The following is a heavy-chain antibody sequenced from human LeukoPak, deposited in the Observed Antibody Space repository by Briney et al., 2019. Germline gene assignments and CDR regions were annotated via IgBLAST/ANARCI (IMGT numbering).Heavy chain of an antibody. CDR3: AKDPNMMMVAKGRYFDY. V-gene: IGHV3-23*01. Sequence: GGSLRLSCAASGFTFSSYAMSWVRQAPGKGLEWVSAISGSGGSTYYADSVKGRFTISRDNSKNTLYLQMNSLRAEDTAVYYCAKDPNMMMVAKGRYFDYWGQGTPVTVSS. CDR2: ISGSGGST. CDR1: GFTFSSYA. D-gene: IGHD3-16*01. J-gene: IGHJ4*02.